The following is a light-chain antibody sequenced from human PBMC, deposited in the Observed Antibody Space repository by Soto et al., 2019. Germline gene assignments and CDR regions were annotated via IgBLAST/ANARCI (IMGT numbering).Light chain of an antibody. CDR3: SSYTSSSTIVV. CDR2: DVS. CDR1: SSDVGGYNY. Sequence: QSALTQPASVSGSPGQSITISCTGTSSDVGGYNYVSWYQQLPGKAPKLMIYDVSNRPSGVSNRFSGSKSGNTASLTISGLQAEDEADYYCSSYTSSSTIVVFGGGTKLTVL. V-gene: IGLV2-14*01. J-gene: IGLJ2*01.